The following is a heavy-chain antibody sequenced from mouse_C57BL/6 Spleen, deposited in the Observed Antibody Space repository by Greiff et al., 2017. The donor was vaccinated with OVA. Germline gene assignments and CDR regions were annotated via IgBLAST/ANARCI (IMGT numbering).Heavy chain of an antibody. CDR1: GYTFTDYY. CDR2: INPNNGGT. J-gene: IGHJ1*03. V-gene: IGHV1-26*01. Sequence: EVQLQQSGPELVKPGASVKISCKASGYTFTDYYMNWVKQSHGKSLEWIGDINPNNGGTSYNQKFKGKATLTVDKSSSTAYMELRSLTSEDSAVYYCARGIITTVVATGYFDVWGTGTTVTVSS. CDR3: ARGIITTVVATGYFDV. D-gene: IGHD1-1*01.